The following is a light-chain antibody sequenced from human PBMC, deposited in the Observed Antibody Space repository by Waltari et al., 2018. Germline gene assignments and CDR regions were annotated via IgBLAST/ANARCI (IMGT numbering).Light chain of an antibody. Sequence: EIVLTQSPGTLSLSPGERATLSCRASQSVSSSYLAWYQHKPGQPPRLLISGASSRATGIPDRFSGSESGTEFTLVINRLEPEDFAVYFCQQYGDSPYTFGQGTKLEIK. CDR2: GAS. V-gene: IGKV3-20*01. J-gene: IGKJ2*01. CDR1: QSVSSSY. CDR3: QQYGDSPYT.